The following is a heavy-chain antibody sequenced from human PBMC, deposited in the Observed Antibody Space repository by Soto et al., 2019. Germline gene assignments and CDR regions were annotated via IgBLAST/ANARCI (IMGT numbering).Heavy chain of an antibody. CDR1: DGSISRSAFY. J-gene: IGHJ3*02. V-gene: IGHV4-39*01. D-gene: IGHD4-17*01. CDR2: VHYTGST. Sequence: SETLSLTCTVSDGSISRSAFYWGWIRQPPGKGLEWIGSVHYTGSTYYNPSLKSRVTISVDSSKNQLSLKVSSVTAADTAMYYCARPHFGDYAFDIWGQGTMVTVSS. CDR3: ARPHFGDYAFDI.